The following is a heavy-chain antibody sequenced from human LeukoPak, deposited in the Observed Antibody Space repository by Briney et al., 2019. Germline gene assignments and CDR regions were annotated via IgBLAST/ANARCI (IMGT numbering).Heavy chain of an antibody. J-gene: IGHJ5*02. D-gene: IGHD6-13*01. V-gene: IGHV3-21*01. CDR1: GFTFSSYS. CDR3: ARGKRYSSSWFYNRFDP. CDR2: ISSISSYI. Sequence: GGSLRLSCAASGFTFSSYSMNWVRQAPGKGLEGVSSISSISSYIYYADSVKGRFTISRDNAKNSLYLQMNSLRAEDTAVYYCARGKRYSSSWFYNRFDPWGQGTLVTVSS.